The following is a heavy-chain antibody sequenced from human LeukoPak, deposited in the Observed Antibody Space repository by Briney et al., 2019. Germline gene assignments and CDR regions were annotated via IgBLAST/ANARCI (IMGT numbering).Heavy chain of an antibody. D-gene: IGHD1-26*01. Sequence: PGGSLRLSCAASGFTFSSYAMHWVRQAPGKGLEWVAVISYDGSNKYYADSVKGRFTISRDNSKNTLYLQMNSLRAEDTAVYYCAREREGSQWELLVFGYWGQGTLVTVSS. V-gene: IGHV3-30*04. CDR1: GFTFSSYA. CDR2: ISYDGSNK. J-gene: IGHJ4*02. CDR3: AREREGSQWELLVFGY.